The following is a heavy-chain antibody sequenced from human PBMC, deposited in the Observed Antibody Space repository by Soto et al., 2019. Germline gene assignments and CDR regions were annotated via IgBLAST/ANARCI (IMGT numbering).Heavy chain of an antibody. V-gene: IGHV4-39*01. J-gene: IGHJ5*02. CDR2: IYFTGNT. D-gene: IGHD6-25*01. CDR1: GGSITSSSHF. CDR3: SGQTFTIAAASYGRSNWFDP. Sequence: SETLSLTCSASGGSITSSSHFWGWVRQPPGKGLEWIGTIYFTGNTYYTPSLKSRLTMSIDTSKNEFSLRLNSVTAADTAVYYCSGQTFTIAAASYGRSNWFDPWGPGTLVTVSS.